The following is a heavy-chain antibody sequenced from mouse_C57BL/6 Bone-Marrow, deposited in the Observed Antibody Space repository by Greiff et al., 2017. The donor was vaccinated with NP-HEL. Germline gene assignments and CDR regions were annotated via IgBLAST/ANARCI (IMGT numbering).Heavy chain of an antibody. CDR1: GYTFTDYY. V-gene: IGHV1-26*01. J-gene: IGHJ2*01. D-gene: IGHD2-4*01. Sequence: VQLQQSGPELVKPGASVKISCKASGYTFTDYYMNWVKQSHGKSLEWIGDINPNNGGTSYNQKFKGKATLTVDKSSSTASMELRSLTSEDSAVYYCARSPPIYYDYDDYGGQGTTPTVSA. CDR3: ARSPPIYYDYDDY. CDR2: INPNNGGT.